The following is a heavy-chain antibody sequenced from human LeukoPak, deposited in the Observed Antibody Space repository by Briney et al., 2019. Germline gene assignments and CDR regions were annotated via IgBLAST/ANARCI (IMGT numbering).Heavy chain of an antibody. J-gene: IGHJ4*02. D-gene: IGHD5-18*01. CDR2: IYYSGST. CDR1: GGSISSGGYY. Sequence: SQTLSLTCTVSGGSISSGGYYWSWVRQHPGKGLEWIGYIYYSGSTHYSPSLKSRVTISVDTSKSQFSLKLSSVTAADTAVYYCARRLWSRGLFDYWGQGTLVTVSS. V-gene: IGHV4-31*03. CDR3: ARRLWSRGLFDY.